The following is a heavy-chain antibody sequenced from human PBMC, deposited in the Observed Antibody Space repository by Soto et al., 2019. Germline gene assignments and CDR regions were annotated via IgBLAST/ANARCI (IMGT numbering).Heavy chain of an antibody. J-gene: IGHJ6*02. V-gene: IGHV1-18*01. Sequence: QVQLVQSGDEVKKPGASVKVSCTASGYIIVNYGIAWVRQAPGQGLEWMGWISPYTGNTHSASKVQGRLTMTTDTSTSTAYMDLGSLTSDDTAVYYCVMVDNYVTPTPQDVWGQGTTVTVSS. CDR2: ISPYTGNT. CDR1: GYIIVNYG. D-gene: IGHD3-16*01. CDR3: VMVDNYVTPTPQDV.